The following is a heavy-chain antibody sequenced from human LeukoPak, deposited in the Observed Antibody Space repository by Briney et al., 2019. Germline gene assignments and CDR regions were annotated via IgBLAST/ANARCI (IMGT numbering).Heavy chain of an antibody. CDR3: ARDVITMVRGVMWRGKNFDY. D-gene: IGHD3-10*01. CDR2: ISAYNGNT. CDR1: GYTFTSYG. J-gene: IGHJ4*02. V-gene: IGHV1-18*01. Sequence: GASVKVSCKASGYTFTSYGIGWVRQAPGQGLEWMGWISAYNGNTNYAQKLQGRVTMTTDTSTSTAYMELRSLRSDDTAVYYCARDVITMVRGVMWRGKNFDYWGQGTLVTVSS.